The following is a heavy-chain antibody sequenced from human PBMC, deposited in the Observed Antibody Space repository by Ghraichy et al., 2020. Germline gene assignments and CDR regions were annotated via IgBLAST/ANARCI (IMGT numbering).Heavy chain of an antibody. Sequence: GESLNISCAASGFTFSSYAMSWVRQAPGKGLEWVSAISGSGGSTYYADSVKGRFTISRDNSKNTLYLQMNSLRAEDTAVYYCAKAVDTAMVTGKRPTIYYYYYGMDVWGQGTTVTVSS. CDR2: ISGSGGST. D-gene: IGHD5-18*01. CDR3: AKAVDTAMVTGKRPTIYYYYYGMDV. J-gene: IGHJ6*02. CDR1: GFTFSSYA. V-gene: IGHV3-23*01.